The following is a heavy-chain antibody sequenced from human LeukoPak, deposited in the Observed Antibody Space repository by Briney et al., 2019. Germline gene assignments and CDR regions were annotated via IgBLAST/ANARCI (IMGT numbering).Heavy chain of an antibody. CDR1: GFTFSSYA. D-gene: IGHD4-17*01. Sequence: PGGSLRLSCAASGFTFSSYAMSWLRQAPGEGLEWVSAISGSGGSAYYEDSVKGRFTISRNNSKNTLYLQMKSLRAEDTAVYYCANPGTVTPRNIDCWGQGTLVTVSS. CDR3: ANPGTVTPRNIDC. CDR2: ISGSGGSA. J-gene: IGHJ4*02. V-gene: IGHV3-23*01.